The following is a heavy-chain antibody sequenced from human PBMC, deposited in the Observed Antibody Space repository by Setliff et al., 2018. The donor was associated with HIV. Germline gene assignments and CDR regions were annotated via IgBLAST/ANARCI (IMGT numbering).Heavy chain of an antibody. D-gene: IGHD6-13*01. CDR1: GGSFSGYC. V-gene: IGHV4-34*01. CDR2: INHSGRT. J-gene: IGHJ6*03. CDR3: VRVSCSSWYSIPRDYYHHMDV. Sequence: NPSETLSLTCAVYGGSFSGYCWSWIRQPPGKGLEWIGEINHSGRTKYNPSLKSRVTTSVDTSKNQFSLRLSSVTAADTAVYYCVRVSCSSWYSIPRDYYHHMDVWGKGTTVTVSS.